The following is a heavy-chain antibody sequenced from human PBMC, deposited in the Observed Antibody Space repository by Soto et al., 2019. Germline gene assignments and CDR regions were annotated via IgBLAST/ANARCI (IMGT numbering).Heavy chain of an antibody. CDR1: GHAFTSYG. V-gene: IGHV1-18*01. D-gene: IGHD3-3*01. CDR3: AREHGIFGTGAFDI. Sequence: ASVKVSCKASGHAFTSYGISWVRQAPGQGLEWMGWISAYNGNTNYAQKLQGRVTMTTDTSTSTAYMELRSLRSDDTAVYYCAREHGIFGTGAFDICGQGTMVTVSS. J-gene: IGHJ3*02. CDR2: ISAYNGNT.